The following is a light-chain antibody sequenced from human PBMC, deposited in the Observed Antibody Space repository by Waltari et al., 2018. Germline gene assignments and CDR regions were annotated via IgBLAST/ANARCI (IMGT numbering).Light chain of an antibody. V-gene: IGKV3-20*01. CDR2: GAS. J-gene: IGKJ1*01. CDR1: QSVSKY. Sequence: ELVLTQSHGTLSLSPGDGATLSCRASQSVSKYLAWYQQKTGQAPRLLIYGASSRATGIPDRFSGSGSGTDFSFTISRLEPEDFAVYYCQHYVRLPATFGQGTKVEIK. CDR3: QHYVRLPAT.